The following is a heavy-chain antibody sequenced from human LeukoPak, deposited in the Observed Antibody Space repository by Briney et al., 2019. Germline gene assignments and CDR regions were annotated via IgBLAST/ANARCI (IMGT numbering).Heavy chain of an antibody. Sequence: GGSLRLSCAASGFTFSMYSMAWVRQAPGKGLEWVSVINDRGGYIQDADSVRGRFTISRDNYQNTLFLQMNSLRAEDTAVYYCVKERDRGIEVADDFDFWGQGTLVTVSS. CDR1: GFTFSMYS. V-gene: IGHV3-23*01. J-gene: IGHJ4*02. CDR2: INDRGGYI. D-gene: IGHD6-19*01. CDR3: VKERDRGIEVADDFDF.